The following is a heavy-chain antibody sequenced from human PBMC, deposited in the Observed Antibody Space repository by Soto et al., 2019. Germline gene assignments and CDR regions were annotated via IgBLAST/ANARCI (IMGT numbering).Heavy chain of an antibody. Sequence: VQLVESGGGVVQPGRSLRLSCAASGFAFSTYGIHWVRQAPGKGLEWVAVIWYDGSNKYYAASVKGRFTISRDNSKNTLYLQMNRLRADDTAVYYCARASGPFDYWGQGTQVTVSS. CDR2: IWYDGSNK. CDR1: GFAFSTYG. V-gene: IGHV3-33*01. J-gene: IGHJ4*02. D-gene: IGHD5-12*01. CDR3: ARASGPFDY.